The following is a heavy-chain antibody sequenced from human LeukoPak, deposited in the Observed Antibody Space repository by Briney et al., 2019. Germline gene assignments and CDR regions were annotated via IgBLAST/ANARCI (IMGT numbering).Heavy chain of an antibody. Sequence: GASVKVSCKASGYRFTDYYMHWVRQATGQGLEWMGWMNPNSGNTGYAQKFQGRVTMTRNTSISTAYMELSSLRSEDTAVYYCARGDCSSTSCVNYYYYGMDVWGQGTTVTVSS. J-gene: IGHJ6*02. CDR1: GYRFTDYY. V-gene: IGHV1-8*02. CDR2: MNPNSGNT. D-gene: IGHD2-2*01. CDR3: ARGDCSSTSCVNYYYYGMDV.